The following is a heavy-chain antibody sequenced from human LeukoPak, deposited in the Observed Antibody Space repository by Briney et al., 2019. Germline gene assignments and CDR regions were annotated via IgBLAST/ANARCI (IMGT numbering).Heavy chain of an antibody. V-gene: IGHV3-73*01. CDR3: TSVSEEDYYDSSGYYYYFDY. D-gene: IGHD3-22*01. CDR1: GFTFSGSA. CDR2: IRSKANSYAT. J-gene: IGHJ4*02. Sequence: PGGSLRLSCAASGFTFSGSAMHWVRQASGKGLEWVGRIRSKANSYATAYAASVKGRFTISRDDSKNTAYLQMNSLKTEDTAVYYCTSVSEEDYYDSSGYYYYFDYWGQGTLVTVSS.